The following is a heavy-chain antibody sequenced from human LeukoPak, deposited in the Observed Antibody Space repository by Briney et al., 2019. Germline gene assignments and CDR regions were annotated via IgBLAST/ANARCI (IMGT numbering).Heavy chain of an antibody. CDR3: ARRIVVVPSDAFDI. CDR2: IKQDGSEK. V-gene: IGHV3-7*01. CDR1: GFTFSSYW. D-gene: IGHD2-2*01. Sequence: GGSLRLSCAASGFTFSSYWMSWVRQAPGKGLEWVANIKQDGSEKYYVDSVKGRFTISRDNAKNSLYLQMNSLRAEDTAVYYCARRIVVVPSDAFDIWGQGTMVTVSS. J-gene: IGHJ3*02.